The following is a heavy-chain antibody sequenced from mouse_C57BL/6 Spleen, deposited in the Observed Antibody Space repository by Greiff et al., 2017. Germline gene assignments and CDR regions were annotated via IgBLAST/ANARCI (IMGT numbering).Heavy chain of an antibody. V-gene: IGHV1-15*01. CDR2: IDPETGGT. CDR3: TSPYGSSQYWYFDV. Sequence: VQLQQSGAELVRPGASVTLSCKASGYTFTDYEMHWVKQTPVHGLEWIGAIDPETGGTAYNQKFKGKAILTADNSSSTAYMELRSLTSEDSAVYYCTSPYGSSQYWYFDVWGTGTTVTVSS. D-gene: IGHD1-1*01. J-gene: IGHJ1*03. CDR1: GYTFTDYE.